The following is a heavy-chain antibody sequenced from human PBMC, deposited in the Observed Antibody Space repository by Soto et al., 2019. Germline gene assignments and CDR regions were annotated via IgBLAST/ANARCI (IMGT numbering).Heavy chain of an antibody. CDR1: GGSISSYY. D-gene: IGHD2-2*01. Sequence: QVQLQESGPGLVKPSETLSLTCTVSGGSISSYYWSWIRQPPGKGLEWIGYIYYSGSTNYNPSLKSRVTISVDTSKNQFPLKLSSVTAADTAVYYCARETASTYYYYGMDVWGQGTTVTVSS. V-gene: IGHV4-59*01. CDR3: ARETASTYYYYGMDV. CDR2: IYYSGST. J-gene: IGHJ6*02.